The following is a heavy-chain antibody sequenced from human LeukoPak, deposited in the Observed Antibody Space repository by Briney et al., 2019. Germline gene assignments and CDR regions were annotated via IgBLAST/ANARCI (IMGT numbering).Heavy chain of an antibody. V-gene: IGHV3-48*04. CDR1: GFTFSSYS. CDR3: ARGARLSDY. Sequence: GGSLRLSCAASGFTFSSYSMNWVRQAPGKGLEWVSYISSSSSTIYYADSVKGRFTISRDNAKNSLYLQMNSLRAEDTAVYFCARGARLSDYWGQGTLVTVSS. J-gene: IGHJ4*02. D-gene: IGHD3-16*01. CDR2: ISSSSSTI.